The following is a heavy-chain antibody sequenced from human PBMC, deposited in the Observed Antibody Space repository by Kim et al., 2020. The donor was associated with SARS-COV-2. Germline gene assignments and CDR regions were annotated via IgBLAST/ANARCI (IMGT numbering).Heavy chain of an antibody. J-gene: IGHJ4*02. CDR3: AREDDSSGYYYD. D-gene: IGHD3-22*01. V-gene: IGHV3-53*01. Sequence: YYPESVKGLYTISRDNSKTTLYLQVSRRRAEDTAVYYCAREDDSSGYYYDWGQGTLVTVSS.